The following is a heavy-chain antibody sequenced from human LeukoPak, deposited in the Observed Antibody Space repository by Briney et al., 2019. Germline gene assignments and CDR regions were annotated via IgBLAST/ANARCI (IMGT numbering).Heavy chain of an antibody. D-gene: IGHD2/OR15-2a*01. Sequence: ASVKVSCKASGYTFTHYYVHWVRQAPGQGPEWMGWIIPNSGGTNYAQNFQGRVTMTGDTSISTAYMELSRLTSDDTAVYYCVGGTRFLDYWGKGTLVTVSS. CDR1: GYTFTHYY. V-gene: IGHV1-2*02. J-gene: IGHJ4*02. CDR3: VGGTRFLDY. CDR2: IIPNSGGT.